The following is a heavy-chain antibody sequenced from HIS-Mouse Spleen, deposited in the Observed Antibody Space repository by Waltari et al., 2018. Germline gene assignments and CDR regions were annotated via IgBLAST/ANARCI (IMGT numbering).Heavy chain of an antibody. Sequence: QLQLQESGPGLVKPSETLSLTCTVSGGSSSSSSYYWGWIRQPPGKGLEWIGSIYYSGSTYYNPALKSRVTISVDTSKNQFSLKLSSVTAADTAVYYCAREIPYSSSWYDWYFDLW. J-gene: IGHJ2*01. CDR3: AREIPYSSSWYDWYFDL. V-gene: IGHV4-39*07. CDR2: IYYSGST. D-gene: IGHD6-13*01. CDR1: GGSSSSSSYY.